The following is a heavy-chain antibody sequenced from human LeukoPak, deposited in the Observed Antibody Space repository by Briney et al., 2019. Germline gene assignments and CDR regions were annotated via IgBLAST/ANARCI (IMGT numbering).Heavy chain of an antibody. J-gene: IGHJ4*02. Sequence: PSETLSLTCTVSGGSISGYYWSWLRQPPGKGLEWIGCIFSSGSTNYNPSLKTRVTISEHTSVNQFSLKLSSVTAADTAVYYCARHYYDRSDSYSFDYWGQGTLVTVSS. D-gene: IGHD3-22*01. CDR3: ARHYYDRSDSYSFDY. V-gene: IGHV4-59*08. CDR1: GGSISGYY. CDR2: IFSSGST.